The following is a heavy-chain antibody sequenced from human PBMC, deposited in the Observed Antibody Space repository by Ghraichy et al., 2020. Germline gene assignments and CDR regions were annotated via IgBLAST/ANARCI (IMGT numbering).Heavy chain of an antibody. CDR3: GRHGAGVNGDYVAYSWFDP. Sequence: GGSLRLSCAASGFTFSTASMSWVRQAPGKGLEWVSGISGSGGSTYYADSVKGRFTISRDNSKNTLYLQMNSVRAEDTAIYYCGRHGAGVNGDYVAYSWFDPWGQGTLVTVSS. CDR1: GFTFSTAS. CDR2: ISGSGGST. D-gene: IGHD4-17*01. J-gene: IGHJ5*02. V-gene: IGHV3-23*01.